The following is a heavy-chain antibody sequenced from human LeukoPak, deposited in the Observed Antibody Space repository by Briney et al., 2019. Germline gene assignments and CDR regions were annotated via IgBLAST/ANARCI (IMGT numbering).Heavy chain of an antibody. D-gene: IGHD1-26*01. J-gene: IGHJ4*02. CDR3: AKPTSGSGSFLIDF. V-gene: IGHV3-33*06. CDR1: GFTFTNYG. Sequence: GGSLRLSCAASGFTFTNYGMHWVRQAPGKGLEWVAVIWNDGSSKYYADSVKGRFTISRDSSKNTLYLQMNSLRAEDTAVYFCAKPTSGSGSFLIDFWDQGTLVTVSS. CDR2: IWNDGSSK.